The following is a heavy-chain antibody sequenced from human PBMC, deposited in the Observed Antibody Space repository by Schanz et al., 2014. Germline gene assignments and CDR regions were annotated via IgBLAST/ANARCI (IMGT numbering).Heavy chain of an antibody. Sequence: QVQLQESGPGLVKPSQTLSLTCTVSGSDIRGFHWSWIRQSPVKGLEWIGYIAYSGSTNYNPSLQSRVTISLDTSQSQFSLRLTSVSSADTDMYYCARVGRNSYGFTSRFDAWGQGTLVAVSS. D-gene: IGHD3-16*01. J-gene: IGHJ5*02. CDR2: IAYSGST. V-gene: IGHV4-59*13. CDR1: GSDIRGFH. CDR3: ARVGRNSYGFTSRFDA.